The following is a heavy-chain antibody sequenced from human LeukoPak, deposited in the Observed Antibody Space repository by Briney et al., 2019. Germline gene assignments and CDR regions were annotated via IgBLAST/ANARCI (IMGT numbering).Heavy chain of an antibody. V-gene: IGHV1-69*05. CDR1: GGTFSNYA. D-gene: IGHD3-22*01. CDR3: ARNHDNTGCYDAYFDY. J-gene: IGHJ4*02. Sequence: SVKVSCKASGGTFSNYAINWVRQAPGQGLDWMGGIIPMFATVNYAQKFQGRVTITTDESTNTAYMELSGLRSEDTAVYYCARNHDNTGCYDAYFDYWGQGTLVTVSS. CDR2: IIPMFATV.